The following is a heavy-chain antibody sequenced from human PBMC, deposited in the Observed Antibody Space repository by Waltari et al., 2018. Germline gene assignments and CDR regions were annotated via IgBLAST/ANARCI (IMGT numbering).Heavy chain of an antibody. D-gene: IGHD1-26*01. V-gene: IGHV3-9*01. J-gene: IGHJ4*02. CDR2: ISWNSGSI. Sequence: EVQLVESGGGLVQPGRSLRLSCAASGVPFDDYAMPWVRQAPGKGLEWVSGISWNSGSIGYADSVKGRFTISRDNAKNSLYLQMNSLRAEDTALYYCAKDMSRFGGSYFGYWGQGTLVTVSS. CDR3: AKDMSRFGGSYFGY. CDR1: GVPFDDYA.